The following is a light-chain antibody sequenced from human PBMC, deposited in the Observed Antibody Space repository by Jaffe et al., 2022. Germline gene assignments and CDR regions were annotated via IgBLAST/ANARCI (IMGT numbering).Light chain of an antibody. J-gene: IGKJ5*01. CDR3: QKYGSSKIT. CDR1: QSVSSSY. CDR2: GAS. Sequence: EIVLTQSPGTLSLSPGERATLSCRASQSVSSSYLAWYQQKPGQAPRLLIYGASSRATGIPDRFSGSGSGTDFTLTISRLEPEDFAVYYCQKYGSSKITFGQGTRLEIK. V-gene: IGKV3-20*01.